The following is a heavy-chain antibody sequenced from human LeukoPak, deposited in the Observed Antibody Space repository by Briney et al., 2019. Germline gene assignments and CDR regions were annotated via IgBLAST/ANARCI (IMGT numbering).Heavy chain of an antibody. J-gene: IGHJ3*02. CDR3: ARDHHRYSSSAPPHAFDI. CDR2: INPNSGGT. D-gene: IGHD6-13*01. Sequence: ASVKVSCKASGYTFTGYYMHWVRQAPGQGLEWMGWINPNSGGTNYAQKFQGRVTMTRDTSISTAYMELSRLRSDDTAVYYCARDHHRYSSSAPPHAFDIWGQGTMVTVSS. CDR1: GYTFTGYY. V-gene: IGHV1-2*02.